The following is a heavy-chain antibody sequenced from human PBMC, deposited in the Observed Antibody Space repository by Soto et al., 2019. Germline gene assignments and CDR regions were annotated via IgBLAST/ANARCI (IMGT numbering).Heavy chain of an antibody. CDR3: ARVPVDTYMIYWSDP. D-gene: IGHD5-18*01. CDR1: GDSINSGDYY. J-gene: IGHJ5*02. V-gene: IGHV4-61*08. Sequence: SETLSLTCAVSGDSINSGDYYWTWMRQAPGKGLQWVGHVYFSGSTNYNPSLKSRVTISLDTSKNQFSLKLRSVTAGDTAVYYCARVPVDTYMIYWSDPWGQGTLVTVSS. CDR2: VYFSGST.